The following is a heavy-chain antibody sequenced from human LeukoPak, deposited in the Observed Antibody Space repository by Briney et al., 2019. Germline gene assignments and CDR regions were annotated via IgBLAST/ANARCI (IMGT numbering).Heavy chain of an antibody. Sequence: GVLRLSCAASGFTFDDYGMSWVRQAPGKGLEWVSGINWNGGSTGFADSVKGRFTISRDNAKNSLYLQMNSLRAEDTALYYCARAARGSGSPPVAFDYWGQGTLVTVSS. CDR3: ARAARGSGSPPVAFDY. V-gene: IGHV3-20*04. CDR1: GFTFDDYG. J-gene: IGHJ4*02. CDR2: INWNGGST. D-gene: IGHD1-26*01.